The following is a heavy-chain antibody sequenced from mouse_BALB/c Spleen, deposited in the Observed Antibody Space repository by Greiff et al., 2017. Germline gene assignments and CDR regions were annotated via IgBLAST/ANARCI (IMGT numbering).Heavy chain of an antibody. CDR3: AGWGAYYGGFAY. Sequence: VQLQQSGPELVKPGASVKISCKASGYSFTGYFMNWVMQSHGKSLEWIGRINPYNGDTFYNQKFKGKATLTVAKSSSTAHMELRNLAAEDSAVYYCAGWGAYYGGFAYWGQGTLVTVSA. CDR2: INPYNGDT. D-gene: IGHD2-10*01. CDR1: GYSFTGYF. V-gene: IGHV1-20*02. J-gene: IGHJ3*01.